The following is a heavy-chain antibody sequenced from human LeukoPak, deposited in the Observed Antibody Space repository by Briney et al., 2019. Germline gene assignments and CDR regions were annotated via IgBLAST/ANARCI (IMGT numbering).Heavy chain of an antibody. D-gene: IGHD6-19*01. CDR1: GYTFTGYY. V-gene: IGHV1-2*02. Sequence: ASVKVSCKASGYTFTGYYMHWVRQAPGQGLEWMGWINPNSGGTNHAQKFQGRVTMTRDTSISTAYMELSRLRSDDTAVYYCARDLVAGFSSGWYNAFDIWGQGTMVTVSS. CDR3: ARDLVAGFSSGWYNAFDI. J-gene: IGHJ3*02. CDR2: INPNSGGT.